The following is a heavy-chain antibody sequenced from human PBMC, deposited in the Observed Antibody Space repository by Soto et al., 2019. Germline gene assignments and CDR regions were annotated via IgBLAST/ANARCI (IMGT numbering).Heavy chain of an antibody. Sequence: VQLVESGGGLVQPGGSLKLSCAASGFTFSGSAMHWVRQASGKGLEWVGRIRSKANNYATAYGASVKGRFTISRDDAKNTAYLQMTSLKTEDTAVYYCSRQASDFWSGKPQYYMDVWGKGTTVTVSS. CDR1: GFTFSGSA. J-gene: IGHJ6*03. CDR3: SRQASDFWSGKPQYYMDV. D-gene: IGHD3-3*01. V-gene: IGHV3-73*01. CDR2: IRSKANNYAT.